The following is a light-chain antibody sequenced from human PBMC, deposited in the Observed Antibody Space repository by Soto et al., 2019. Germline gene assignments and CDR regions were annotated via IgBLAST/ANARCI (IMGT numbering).Light chain of an antibody. V-gene: IGKV3-15*01. CDR2: GAS. CDR3: QQYNNWPPWT. CDR1: QSVSSN. Sequence: IVMTQSPSTLSVSPGERATLSCRASQSVSSNLAWYQQKPGQAPRLLIYGASTRATGIPARFIGSGSGTEFTLTISSLQSEDFAVYYCQQYNNWPPWTFGQGTKVEI. J-gene: IGKJ1*01.